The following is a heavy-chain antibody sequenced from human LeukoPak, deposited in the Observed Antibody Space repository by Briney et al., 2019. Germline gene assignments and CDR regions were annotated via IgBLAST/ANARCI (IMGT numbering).Heavy chain of an antibody. J-gene: IGHJ1*01. D-gene: IGHD1-26*01. CDR1: GGSISSYY. Sequence: SETLSLTCTVSGGSISSYYWSWIRQPPGKGLEWVGYIYYGGSTNYNPSLKSRVTISVDTSKNQFSLKLSSVTAADTAVYYCARAARGYFQRWGQGTLVTVSS. CDR2: IYYGGST. V-gene: IGHV4-59*01. CDR3: ARAARGYFQR.